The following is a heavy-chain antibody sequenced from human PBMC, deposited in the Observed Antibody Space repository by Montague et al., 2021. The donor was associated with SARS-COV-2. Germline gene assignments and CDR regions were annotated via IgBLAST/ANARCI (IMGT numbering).Heavy chain of an antibody. CDR3: ARGAGGWLQGGYYGMGV. CDR1: GFTFSRYW. D-gene: IGHD5-24*01. Sequence: SLRLSCAASGFTFSRYWMSWVRQASGKGLERVANINKDESLKFHADSVKGRFTISRDNAKNSMYLQMNSLRAENTAVYYCARGAGGWLQGGYYGMGVWGQGTTVTVSS. CDR2: INKDESLK. V-gene: IGHV3-7*01. J-gene: IGHJ6*02.